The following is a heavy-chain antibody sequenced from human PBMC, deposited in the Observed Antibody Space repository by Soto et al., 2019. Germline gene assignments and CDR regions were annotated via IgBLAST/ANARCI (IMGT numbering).Heavy chain of an antibody. D-gene: IGHD3-3*01. J-gene: IGHJ4*02. V-gene: IGHV4-31*03. CDR3: ASRDAWSGSFDY. CDR2: IYYSGST. Sequence: SETLSLTCTVSGGSISSGGYYWSWIRQHPGKGLEWIGYIYYSGSTYYNPSLKSRVTISVDTSKNQFSLKLTSVTAADTAVYYCASRDAWSGSFDYWGQGTLVTVSS. CDR1: GGSISSGGYY.